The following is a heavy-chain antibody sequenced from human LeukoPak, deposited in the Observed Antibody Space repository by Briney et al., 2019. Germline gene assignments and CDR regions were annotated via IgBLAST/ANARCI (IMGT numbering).Heavy chain of an antibody. CDR1: SGSISGYY. CDR3: ARHFGRSSYFDY. D-gene: IGHD2-15*01. J-gene: IGHJ4*02. Sequence: SETLSLTCTVSSGSISGYYWSWIRQPPGKGLECIGYISYSGSTNYNPSLKSRVTISVDTSKNQFSLKLSSVTAADTAVYYCARHFGRSSYFDYWGQGTLVTVSS. V-gene: IGHV4-59*08. CDR2: ISYSGST.